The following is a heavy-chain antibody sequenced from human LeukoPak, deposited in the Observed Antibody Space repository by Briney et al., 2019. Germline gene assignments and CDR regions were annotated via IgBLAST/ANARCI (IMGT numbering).Heavy chain of an antibody. Sequence: GGCLRLSCVAAGFSFSNYTMSWVRQAPGEGMEWVSSIIRINSYIYYIDSVTERFTISRDNAKNSLYLQTNNLRADDTAVYYCARDVGAVRGEVYFDYWGQGTLVIVSS. CDR3: ARDVGAVRGEVYFDY. V-gene: IGHV3-21*01. D-gene: IGHD3-16*01. J-gene: IGHJ4*02. CDR1: GFSFSNYT. CDR2: IIRINSYI.